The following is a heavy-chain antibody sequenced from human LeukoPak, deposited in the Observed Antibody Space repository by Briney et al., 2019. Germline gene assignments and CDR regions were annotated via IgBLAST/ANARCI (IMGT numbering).Heavy chain of an antibody. D-gene: IGHD6-13*01. CDR2: IWDDGINK. CDR1: GFTFSSYG. J-gene: IGHJ1*01. V-gene: IGHV3-33*01. CDR3: ARGAGQLVLSAEYFQH. Sequence: GGSLRSSCEAAGFTFSSYGMHGVRQAPGKGLEWGAVIWDDGINKYYADSVKGLFTIARDNSKNTLYLQMNSLRAEDTAVYYCARGAGQLVLSAEYFQHWGQGTLVTVSS.